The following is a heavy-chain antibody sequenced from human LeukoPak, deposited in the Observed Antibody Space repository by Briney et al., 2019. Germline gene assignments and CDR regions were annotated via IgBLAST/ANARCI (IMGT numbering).Heavy chain of an antibody. CDR1: GFTFSSYA. CDR3: ARAYDSSAGDAFDI. J-gene: IGHJ3*02. CDR2: ISYDGSNK. Sequence: PGRSLRLSCAASGFTFSSYAMHWVRQAPGKGLEWVAVISYDGSNKYYADSVKGRFTISRDNAKNSLYLQMNSLRAEDTAVYYCARAYDSSAGDAFDIWGQGTMVTVSS. V-gene: IGHV3-30-3*01. D-gene: IGHD3-22*01.